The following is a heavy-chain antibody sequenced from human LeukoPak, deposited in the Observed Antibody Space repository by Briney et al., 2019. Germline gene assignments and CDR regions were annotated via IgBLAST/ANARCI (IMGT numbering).Heavy chain of an antibody. CDR2: ISSSGSTI. J-gene: IGHJ4*02. CDR3: ARERGSGISY. CDR1: GFTFSSYE. D-gene: IGHD3-10*01. Sequence: GSLRLSCAASGFTFSSYEMNWVRQAPGKGPEWVSYISSSGSTIYYADSVKGRFTISRDNAKNSLYLQMNSLRAEDTAVYYCARERGSGISYWGQGTLVTVSS. V-gene: IGHV3-48*03.